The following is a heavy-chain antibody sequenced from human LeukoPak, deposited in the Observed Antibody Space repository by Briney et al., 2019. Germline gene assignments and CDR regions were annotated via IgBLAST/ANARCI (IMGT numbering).Heavy chain of an antibody. CDR3: ARTRGVVPTRFDY. CDR1: GGSISSGSYY. D-gene: IGHD2-2*01. Sequence: SETLSLTCTVSGGSISSGSYYWSWIRQPAGKGLEWIGRIYTSGSTNYNPSLKSRVTISVDTSKNQFSLKLSSVTAADTAVYYCARTRGVVPTRFDYWGQGTLVTVSS. V-gene: IGHV4-61*02. J-gene: IGHJ4*02. CDR2: IYTSGST.